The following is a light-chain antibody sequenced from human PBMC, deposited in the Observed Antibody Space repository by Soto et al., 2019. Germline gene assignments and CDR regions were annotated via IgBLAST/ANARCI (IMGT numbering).Light chain of an antibody. CDR1: SGDVGAYNY. CDR2: DVS. V-gene: IGLV2-14*01. Sequence: QSALTQPASVSGSPGQSITISCTGTSGDVGAYNYVSWYQQHPGKAPKLMIYDVSNRPSGVSNRFYASKSGNTASLTISGLQPEVEDDYYCRSYTSTSTRVFGTGTKVTVL. J-gene: IGLJ1*01. CDR3: RSYTSTSTRV.